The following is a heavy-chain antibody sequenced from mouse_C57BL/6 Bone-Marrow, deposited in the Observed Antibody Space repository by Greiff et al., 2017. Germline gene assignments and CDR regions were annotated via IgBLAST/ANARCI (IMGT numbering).Heavy chain of an antibody. V-gene: IGHV5-15*04. CDR2: ISNLAYSI. J-gene: IGHJ4*01. CDR3: ARLIYDGSFYAMDY. Sequence: EVKVEESGGGLVQPGGSLKLSCAASGFTFSDYGMAWVRQAPRKGPEWVAFISNLAYSIYYAATVTGRFTISRENAKNTLYLEMSSLRSEDTAMYYCARLIYDGSFYAMDYWGQGTSVTVSS. D-gene: IGHD2-3*01. CDR1: GFTFSDYG.